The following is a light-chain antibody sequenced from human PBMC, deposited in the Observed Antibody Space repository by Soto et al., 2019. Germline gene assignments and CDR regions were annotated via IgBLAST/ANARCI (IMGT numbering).Light chain of an antibody. Sequence: QSVLTQPPSVSGAPGQSVTISCTGSSSNFGAGYDVHWYQQLPGTAPKLLIYINDQRPSGVPGRFSASTSGTSASLAISGLQSDDEADYYCATWDDDLNAAVFGGGTQLTVL. V-gene: IGLV1-40*01. CDR1: SSNFGAGYD. CDR3: ATWDDDLNAAV. J-gene: IGLJ7*01. CDR2: IND.